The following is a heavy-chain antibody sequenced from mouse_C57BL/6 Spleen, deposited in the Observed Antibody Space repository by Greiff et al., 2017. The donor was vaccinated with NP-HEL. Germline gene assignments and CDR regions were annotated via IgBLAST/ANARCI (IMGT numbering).Heavy chain of an antibody. CDR2: VDPENGDT. J-gene: IGHJ2*01. V-gene: IGHV14-4*01. D-gene: IGHD3-1*01. Sequence: EVQLQQSGAELVRPGASVKLSCTASGFNIKDDYMHWVKQRPEQGLEWIGWVDPENGDTEYASKFQGKATITADPSSNTAYLQLSSLTSEDTAVYYCTTWVGGYWGQGTTLTVSS. CDR1: GFNIKDDY. CDR3: TTWVGGY.